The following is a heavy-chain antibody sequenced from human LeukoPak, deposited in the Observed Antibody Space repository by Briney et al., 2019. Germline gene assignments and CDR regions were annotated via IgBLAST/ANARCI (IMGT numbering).Heavy chain of an antibody. J-gene: IGHJ4*02. CDR1: GFTFGHNA. Sequence: GGSLRLSCVASGFTFGHNAMVWVRQAPGKRLEWVSALSGSGGDTFYADSVKGRFTISRDNSKNTLYLQLSSLRPDDTAVYYCAKDFPKRITMIVVVITYFDYWGQGTLVTVSS. CDR2: LSGSGGDT. D-gene: IGHD3-22*01. V-gene: IGHV3-23*01. CDR3: AKDFPKRITMIVVVITYFDY.